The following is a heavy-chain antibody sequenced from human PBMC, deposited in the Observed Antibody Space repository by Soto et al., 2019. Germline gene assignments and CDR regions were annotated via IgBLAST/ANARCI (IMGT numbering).Heavy chain of an antibody. CDR2: ISYSGST. D-gene: IGHD2-8*02. J-gene: IGHJ4*02. V-gene: IGHV4-59*12. CDR1: GGSISGYY. Sequence: SETLSLTCTVSGGSISGYYWSWIRQSPEKGLEYIGYISYSGSTNYNPSLKSRVTISVDTSKNQFSLKLTSVTAADTAVYYCARDKITGLFDYWGQGTLVTVSS. CDR3: ARDKITGLFDY.